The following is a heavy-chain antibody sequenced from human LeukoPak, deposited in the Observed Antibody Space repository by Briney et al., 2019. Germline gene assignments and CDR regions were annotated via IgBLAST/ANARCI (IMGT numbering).Heavy chain of an antibody. D-gene: IGHD4-17*01. CDR3: ARDRDYAFDY. J-gene: IGHJ4*02. CDR1: GFTLSNS. CDR2: INSDTYSNTI. Sequence: PGGSLRLSCAASGFTLSNSMNWVRQAPGKGLAWISYINSDTYSNTIHYADTVKGRFTISRDNAKSSLYLQMNSLRDEDTAAYYCARDRDYAFDYWGQGTLVTVSS. V-gene: IGHV3-48*02.